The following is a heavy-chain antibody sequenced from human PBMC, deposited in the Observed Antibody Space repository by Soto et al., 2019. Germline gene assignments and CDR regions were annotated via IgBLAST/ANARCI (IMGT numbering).Heavy chain of an antibody. J-gene: IGHJ6*02. CDR3: ATQTESGYRSYGMDG. V-gene: IGHV1-69*12. CDR1: GGTFSSYA. D-gene: IGHD5-18*01. CDR2: IIPIFGTA. Sequence: QVQLVQSGAEVKKPGSSVKVSCKASGGTFSSYAISWVRQAPGQGLEWMGGIIPIFGTANYAQKFQGRVTITADESTSTANLELSSLRSEDTAVYYCATQTESGYRSYGMDGWGQGTTVTVSS.